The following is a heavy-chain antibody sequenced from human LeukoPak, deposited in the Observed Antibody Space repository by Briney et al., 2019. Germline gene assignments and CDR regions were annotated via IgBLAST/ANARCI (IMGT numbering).Heavy chain of an antibody. D-gene: IGHD6-19*01. CDR1: GGSISSYY. Sequence: SETLSLTCTVSGGSISSYYWSWIRQPPGKGLEWIGYIYYSGSTNYNPSLKSRVTISVDTSKNQFSLKLSSVTAADTAVYYCARELERIAVAGALGSPFDLWGRGTLVTVSS. J-gene: IGHJ2*01. V-gene: IGHV4-59*01. CDR2: IYYSGST. CDR3: ARELERIAVAGALGSPFDL.